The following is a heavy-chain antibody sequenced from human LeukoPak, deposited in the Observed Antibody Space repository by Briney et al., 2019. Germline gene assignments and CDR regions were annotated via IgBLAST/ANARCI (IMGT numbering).Heavy chain of an antibody. CDR1: GFTFSSYA. CDR2: ISYDGSNK. D-gene: IGHD6-19*01. Sequence: GGSLRLSCAASGFTFSSYAMHWVRQAPGKGLEWVAGISYDGSNKYYADSVEGRFTISRDNSKNTLYLQLNSLRTEDAAVYHCARVGSSGPSYYYYYYFMDVWGKGTTVTVSS. CDR3: ARVGSSGPSYYYYYYFMDV. V-gene: IGHV3-30*04. J-gene: IGHJ6*03.